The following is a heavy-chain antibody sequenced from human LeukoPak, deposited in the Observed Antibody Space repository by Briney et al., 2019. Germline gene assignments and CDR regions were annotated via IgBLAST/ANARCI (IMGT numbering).Heavy chain of an antibody. CDR1: GRTFSSYA. CDR2: IIPIFGTA. V-gene: IGHV1-69*05. CDR3: ASILDSSGYLDY. Sequence: ASVKVSCKASGRTFSSYAISWVRQAPGQGLEWMGGIIPIFGTANYAQKFQGRVTITTDESTSTAYMELSSLRSEDTAVYYCASILDSSGYLDYWGQGTLVTVSS. D-gene: IGHD3-22*01. J-gene: IGHJ4*02.